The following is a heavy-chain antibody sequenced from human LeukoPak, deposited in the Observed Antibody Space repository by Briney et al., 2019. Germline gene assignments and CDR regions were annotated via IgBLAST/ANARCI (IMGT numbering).Heavy chain of an antibody. CDR2: VYNSGST. CDR3: ARRRAYDSRRYYLDY. J-gene: IGHJ4*02. CDR1: GGSISSASYY. Sequence: SETLSLTCSVSGGSISSASYYWSWIRQPAGKGLEWIGRVYNSGSTNYNPSLKSRVTISLDTSKNQFSLKLSSVTAADTAVYYCARRRAYDSRRYYLDYWGQGTLVTVSS. V-gene: IGHV4-61*02. D-gene: IGHD3-22*01.